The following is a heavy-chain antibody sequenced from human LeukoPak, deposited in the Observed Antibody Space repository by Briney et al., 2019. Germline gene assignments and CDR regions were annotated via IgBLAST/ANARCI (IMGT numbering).Heavy chain of an antibody. CDR2: ISAYNGNT. V-gene: IGHV1-18*01. CDR3: ARDLRPADSSGYYPAGAFDI. J-gene: IGHJ3*02. Sequence: ASVKVSCKASGYTFTSYGISWVRQAPGQGLEWMGWISAYNGNTNYAQKLQGRVTMTTDTSTSTAYMELRSLRSDDTAVYYCARDLRPADSSGYYPAGAFDIWGQGTMVTVSS. CDR1: GYTFTSYG. D-gene: IGHD3-22*01.